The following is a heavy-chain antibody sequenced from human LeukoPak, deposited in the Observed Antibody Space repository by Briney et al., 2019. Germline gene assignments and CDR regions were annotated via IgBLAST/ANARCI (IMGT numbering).Heavy chain of an antibody. V-gene: IGHV3-21*01. CDR1: GFTFSSYS. Sequence: GGSLRLSCAASGFTFSSYSMNWVRQAPGKGLEWVSSISSSGSYIYYADSVKGRFTISRDNAKNSLYLQMNSLRAEDTAVYYCARRAVRVGRYGGYDYWGQGTLVTVSS. CDR2: ISSSGSYI. J-gene: IGHJ4*02. D-gene: IGHD5-12*01. CDR3: ARRAVRVGRYGGYDY.